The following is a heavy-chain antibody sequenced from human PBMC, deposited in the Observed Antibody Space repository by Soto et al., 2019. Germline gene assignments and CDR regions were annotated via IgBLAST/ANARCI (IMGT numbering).Heavy chain of an antibody. V-gene: IGHV4-31*03. Sequence: QVQLQESGPGLVKPSQTLSLTCTVSGGSISSGGYYWTWIRQHPGKGLEWIGYNYYSGITYYNPSLKSRVTISRDTSKNQCSLKLSSVTAADTAVYYCARGSSIAGLSYGMDVWGQGTTVTVSS. J-gene: IGHJ6*02. CDR3: ARGSSIAGLSYGMDV. CDR1: GGSISSGGYY. CDR2: NYYSGIT. D-gene: IGHD6-6*01.